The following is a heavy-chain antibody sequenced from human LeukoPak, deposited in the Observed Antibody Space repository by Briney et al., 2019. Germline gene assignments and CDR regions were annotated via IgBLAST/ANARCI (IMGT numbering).Heavy chain of an antibody. CDR1: GASISSHY. CDR2: IYYSGST. CDR3: TRHTPVRLSSGYYFGMDV. V-gene: IGHV4-59*08. J-gene: IGHJ6*02. Sequence: SETLSLTCIVSGASISSHYWSWIRQPPGKGLEWIGYIYYSGSTNYSPSLKSRVTISVDTSKNQFSLKLSSVTAADTAVYFCTRHTPVRLSSGYYFGMDVWGQGTTVTVSS.